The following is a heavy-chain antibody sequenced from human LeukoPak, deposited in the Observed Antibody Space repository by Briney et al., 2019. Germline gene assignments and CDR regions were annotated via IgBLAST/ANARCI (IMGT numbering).Heavy chain of an antibody. CDR3: ARLNLKAAAD. J-gene: IGHJ4*02. D-gene: IGHD6-13*01. Sequence: EWMWIIYPGDSDTRYSPSFQGQVPISVDKSISTAYLQWSSLKASDTAMYYCARLNLKAAADWGQGILVTVSS. CDR2: IYPGDSDT. V-gene: IGHV5-51*01.